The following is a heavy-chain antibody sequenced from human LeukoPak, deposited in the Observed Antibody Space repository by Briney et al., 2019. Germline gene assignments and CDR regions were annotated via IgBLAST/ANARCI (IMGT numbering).Heavy chain of an antibody. CDR2: ISWNSGSI. D-gene: IGHD5-24*01. J-gene: IGHJ3*02. CDR3: AKVLDADDAFDT. CDR1: GFTFDDYA. Sequence: GGSLRLSCAASGFTFDDYAMHWVRQAPGKGLGWVSGISWNSGSIGYADSVKGRFTISRDNAKNSLYLQMNSLRAEDTALYYCAKVLDADDAFDTWGQGTMVTVSS. V-gene: IGHV3-9*01.